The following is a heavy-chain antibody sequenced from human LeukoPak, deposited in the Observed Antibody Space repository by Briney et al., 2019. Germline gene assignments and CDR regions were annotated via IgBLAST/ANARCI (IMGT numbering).Heavy chain of an antibody. J-gene: IGHJ4*02. CDR2: ISVSGDYT. V-gene: IGHV3-48*03. D-gene: IGHD4-17*01. Sequence: PGGSLRLSCAASGFIFNTYEMNWVRQAPGKGLEWVSYISVSGDYTNYGDSVSGRFTISRDNAKNSMYLRMNSLRAEDTAVYYCARDRSKYGDYEFDYWGQGTLVTVSS. CDR3: ARDRSKYGDYEFDY. CDR1: GFIFNTYE.